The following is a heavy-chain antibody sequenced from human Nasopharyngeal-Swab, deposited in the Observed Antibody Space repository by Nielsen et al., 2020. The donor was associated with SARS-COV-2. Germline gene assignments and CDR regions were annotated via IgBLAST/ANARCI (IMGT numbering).Heavy chain of an antibody. J-gene: IGHJ3*02. CDR2: ISYDGSNK. Sequence: VRQAPGKGLEWVAVISYDGSNKYYAYSVKGRFTISRDNSKNTLYLQMNSLRAEDTAVYYCASLGDGSGYYYRIDGYAHDAHDAFDIWGQGTMVTVSS. CDR3: ASLGDGSGYYYRIDGYAHDAHDAFDI. V-gene: IGHV3-30-3*01. D-gene: IGHD3-22*01.